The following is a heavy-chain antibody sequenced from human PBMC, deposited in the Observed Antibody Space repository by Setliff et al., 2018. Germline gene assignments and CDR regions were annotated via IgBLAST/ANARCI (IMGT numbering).Heavy chain of an antibody. D-gene: IGHD6-19*01. J-gene: IGHJ6*03. CDR1: GYSISSGYI. CDR2: IGHTGSI. V-gene: IGHV4-38-2*02. Sequence: SETLSLTCTVSGYSISSGYIWGWIRQPPGKVLEWVGNIGHTGSINYNQSLKSRLTISRDTSKNQFSLTLRSMTAADTAIYFCSRHIAVAGVNPSYYYYYYMDVWGKGTTVTVSS. CDR3: SRHIAVAGVNPSYYYYYYMDV.